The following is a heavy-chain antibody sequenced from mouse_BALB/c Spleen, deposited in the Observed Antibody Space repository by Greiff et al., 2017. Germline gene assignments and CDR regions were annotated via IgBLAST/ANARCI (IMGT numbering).Heavy chain of an antibody. CDR3: AGWGYYPAY. Sequence: EVKLMESGAELVKPGASVKLSCTASGFYINDTYMHWVKQRPEQGLEWIGRIDPANGNTKYDPKFQGKATITADTSSNTAYLQLSSLTSEDTAVYYCAGWGYYPAYWGQGTLVTVSA. J-gene: IGHJ3*01. CDR2: IDPANGNT. V-gene: IGHV14-3*02. D-gene: IGHD2-1*01. CDR1: GFYINDTY.